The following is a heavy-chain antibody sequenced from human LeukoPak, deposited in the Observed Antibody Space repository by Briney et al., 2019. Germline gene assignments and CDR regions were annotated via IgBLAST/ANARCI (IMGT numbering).Heavy chain of an antibody. CDR1: GFTFSSYE. V-gene: IGHV3-48*03. J-gene: IGHJ3*02. CDR2: SNEGATII. Sequence: PGGSLRLSCAASGFTFSSYEMNWVRQAPGKGLEWISHSNEGATIIYYGDSVKGRFTISRDNGKNSLYLQMNSLRAEDTAVYYCARERSSAYYYGDASDIWGQGTMVTVSS. CDR3: ARERSSAYYYGDASDI. D-gene: IGHD3-22*01.